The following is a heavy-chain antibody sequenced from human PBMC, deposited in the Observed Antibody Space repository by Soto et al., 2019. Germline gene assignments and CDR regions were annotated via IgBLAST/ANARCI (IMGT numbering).Heavy chain of an antibody. Sequence: QVQLVESGGGVVQPGRSLRLSCAASGFTFSSFGMHWVRQAPGKGLAWVAVIWYDGSNKYHGDSVKGRFTVSRDNSKNTLYLQMNSLTAEDTAGYFCGRDRDTHNYGMDVWGQGTTVTVSS. J-gene: IGHJ6*02. CDR1: GFTFSSFG. CDR3: GRDRDTHNYGMDV. CDR2: IWYDGSNK. V-gene: IGHV3-33*01.